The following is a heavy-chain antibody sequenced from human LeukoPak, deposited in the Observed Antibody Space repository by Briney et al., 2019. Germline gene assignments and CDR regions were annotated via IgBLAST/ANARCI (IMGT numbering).Heavy chain of an antibody. D-gene: IGHD2-2*01. CDR2: ISYDGRNK. CDR3: AKGPLRGTAAAIDY. Sequence: GGSLRLSCAASGFTFNNYGMHWVRQAPGKGLEWVAVISYDGRNKHYPDSVKGRFSISRDISTDTLWLQMDSLRTEDTAVYYCAKGPLRGTAAAIDYWGQGTLVTVSS. J-gene: IGHJ4*02. V-gene: IGHV3-30*18. CDR1: GFTFNNYG.